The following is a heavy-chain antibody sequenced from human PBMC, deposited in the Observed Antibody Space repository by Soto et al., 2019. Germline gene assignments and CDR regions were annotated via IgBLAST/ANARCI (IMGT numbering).Heavy chain of an antibody. J-gene: IGHJ6*02. Sequence: GGSLRLSCAASGFTFRSYWMHWVRQPPGKGLMWVSRIDTYGSATKYADSVEGRFTISRDNAGNTLYLQMDFLSAEDTAVYYCARDRPPWDRRPPYYYGMDVWGQGTTVTVSS. D-gene: IGHD1-26*01. CDR3: ARDRPPWDRRPPYYYGMDV. CDR1: GFTFRSYW. V-gene: IGHV3-74*01. CDR2: IDTYGSAT.